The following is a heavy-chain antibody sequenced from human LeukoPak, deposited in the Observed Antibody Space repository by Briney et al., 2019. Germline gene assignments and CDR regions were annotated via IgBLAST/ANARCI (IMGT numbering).Heavy chain of an antibody. D-gene: IGHD3-22*01. CDR2: ITSSGRYI. J-gene: IGHJ6*04. CDR3: AELGITMIRGV. V-gene: IGHV3-21*01. CDR1: GFTFSSYS. Sequence: PGGSLRLSCAASGFTFSSYSMNWVRQAPGKGLEWVSSITSSGRYIYYADSVKGRFTISRDNAKNSLYLQMNSLRAEDTAVYYCAELGITMIRGVWGKGTTVTISS.